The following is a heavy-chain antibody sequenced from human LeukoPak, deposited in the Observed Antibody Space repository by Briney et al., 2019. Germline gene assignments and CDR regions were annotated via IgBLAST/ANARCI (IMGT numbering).Heavy chain of an antibody. D-gene: IGHD6-6*01. V-gene: IGHV1-8*01. J-gene: IGHJ6*03. CDR1: GYTFTSYD. CDR3: ARARRYSSSSDYYYYMDV. CDR2: MNPNSGNT. Sequence: ASVKVSCKASGYTFTSYDINWVRQATGQGLEWMGWMNPNSGNTSYAQNFPGRVTMTSNTSISTAYMELSSLRSEDTAVYYCARARRYSSSSDYYYYMDVWGKGTTVTVSS.